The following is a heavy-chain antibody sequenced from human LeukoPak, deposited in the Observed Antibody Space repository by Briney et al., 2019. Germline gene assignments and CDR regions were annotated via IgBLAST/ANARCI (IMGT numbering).Heavy chain of an antibody. D-gene: IGHD5-18*01. V-gene: IGHV3-53*01. CDR2: MYYGGST. Sequence: GGSLRLSCAASGFTVSSNYMSWVRQAPGQGLEWVSGMYYGGSTYYADSVKGQITISRDNAKNSLYQQMNSLRAEDTAVYYCARDQYGYSYGWPFDYWGQGTLVTVSS. J-gene: IGHJ4*02. CDR1: GFTVSSNY. CDR3: ARDQYGYSYGWPFDY.